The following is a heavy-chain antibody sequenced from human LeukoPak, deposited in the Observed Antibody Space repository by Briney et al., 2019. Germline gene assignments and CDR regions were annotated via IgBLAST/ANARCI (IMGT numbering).Heavy chain of an antibody. D-gene: IGHD6-13*01. CDR2: ISGRGDYT. V-gene: IGHV3-23*01. CDR3: AKGPRSSWYHYGMDV. J-gene: IGHJ6*04. CDR1: GFTFSTYV. Sequence: GGSLRLSCAASGFTFSTYVMAWVRQAPGQGLEWVSVISGRGDYTYYADSMKGRFIISRDNSKNSLFLQMNSLRAEDTAVYYCAKGPRSSWYHYGMDVWGKGTTVTVSS.